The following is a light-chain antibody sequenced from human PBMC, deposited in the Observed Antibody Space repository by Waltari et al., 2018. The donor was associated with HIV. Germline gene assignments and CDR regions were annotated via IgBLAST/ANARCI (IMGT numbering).Light chain of an antibody. CDR3: TSYTSGATWV. Sequence: QSALTQPASVSGSPGQSITISCTGTSSDVGNYNYVSWFQHHPDPAPKLIIFDVNKRPSGISSRFSGSKSGKTASLIISGLQPEDEADYFCTSYTSGATWVFGGGTRVTVL. J-gene: IGLJ3*02. CDR2: DVN. CDR1: SSDVGNYNY. V-gene: IGLV2-14*02.